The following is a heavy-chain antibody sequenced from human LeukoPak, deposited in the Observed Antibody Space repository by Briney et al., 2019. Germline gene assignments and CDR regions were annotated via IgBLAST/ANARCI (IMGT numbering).Heavy chain of an antibody. Sequence: KSSETLSLTCAVYGGSFSGYYWSWIRQPPGKGLEWIGEINHSGSTNYNPSLKSRVTISVDTSKNQFSLKLSSATAADTAVYYCARVVSGSGGKPTNYFDYWAREPWSPSPQ. CDR2: INHSGST. J-gene: IGHJ4*02. CDR1: GGSFSGYY. CDR3: ARVVSGSGGKPTNYFDY. D-gene: IGHD2-15*01. V-gene: IGHV4-34*01.